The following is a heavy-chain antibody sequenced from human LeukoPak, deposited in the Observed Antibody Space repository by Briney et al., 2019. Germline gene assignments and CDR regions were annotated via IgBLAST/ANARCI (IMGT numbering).Heavy chain of an antibody. J-gene: IGHJ4*02. Sequence: SVKVSCKASGYTFTGYYMHWVRQPPGQGLEWMGRINPNSGCTNYAQKFQGRVTMTRDTSISTGYMELSRLRSDDTAVYYCARAGSRLTGHFDYWGEGTLVTVSS. CDR3: ARAGSRLTGHFDY. V-gene: IGHV1-2*06. D-gene: IGHD2-8*02. CDR1: GYTFTGYY. CDR2: INPNSGCT.